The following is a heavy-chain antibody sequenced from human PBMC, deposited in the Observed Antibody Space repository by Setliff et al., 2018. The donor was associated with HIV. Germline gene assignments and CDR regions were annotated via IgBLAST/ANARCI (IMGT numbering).Heavy chain of an antibody. CDR3: ARNKYNWNYYYYYGMDV. CDR2: IYYSGST. CDR1: GGSIRSGGYY. V-gene: IGHV4-31*03. J-gene: IGHJ6*02. Sequence: PSETLSLTCTVSGGSIRSGGYYWSWIRQHPGKGLEWIGYIYYSGSTYYNPSLKIRVTISVDTSKNQFSLKLSSVTAADTAVYYCARNKYNWNYYYYYGMDVWGQGTTGTVSS. D-gene: IGHD1-7*01.